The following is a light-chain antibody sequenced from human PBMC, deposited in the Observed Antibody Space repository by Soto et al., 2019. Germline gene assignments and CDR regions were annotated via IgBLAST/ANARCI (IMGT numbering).Light chain of an antibody. Sequence: QSALTQPPSASGSPGQSVTISCTGTSSDVGGYNYVSWYQQHPGKAPKLMIYEVSKRPSGVPDRFSGSKSGNTASLTVSGLQAEDEADYYCTSYVGSNIWVFGGGPQLTVL. V-gene: IGLV2-8*01. CDR2: EVS. J-gene: IGLJ3*02. CDR3: TSYVGSNIWV. CDR1: SSDVGGYNY.